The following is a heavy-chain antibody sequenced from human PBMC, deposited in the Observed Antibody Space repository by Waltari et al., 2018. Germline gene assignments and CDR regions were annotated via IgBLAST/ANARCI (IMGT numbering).Heavy chain of an antibody. Sequence: QVQLQQWGAGLLKPSETLSLTCAVYGGSFSGYYWSWIRQPPGKGLEWIGEINHSGSTNYNPSLKSRVTISVDTSKNQCSLKLSSVTAADTAVYYCARGLIAAAAPFDYWGQGTLVTVSS. V-gene: IGHV4-34*01. D-gene: IGHD6-13*01. CDR3: ARGLIAAAAPFDY. CDR2: INHSGST. CDR1: GGSFSGYY. J-gene: IGHJ4*02.